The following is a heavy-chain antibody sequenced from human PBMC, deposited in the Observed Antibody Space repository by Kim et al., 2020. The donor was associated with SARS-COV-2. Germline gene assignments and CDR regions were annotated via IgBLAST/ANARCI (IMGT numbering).Heavy chain of an antibody. CDR2: YDGGRT. Sequence: YDGGRTNYNPPLQSRVTMSVDMAKNQFSRKLSSVTAADTAVYYCASALGHWGQGTLVTVSS. D-gene: IGHD3-16*02. V-gene: IGHV4-4*07. CDR3: ASALGH. J-gene: IGHJ4*02.